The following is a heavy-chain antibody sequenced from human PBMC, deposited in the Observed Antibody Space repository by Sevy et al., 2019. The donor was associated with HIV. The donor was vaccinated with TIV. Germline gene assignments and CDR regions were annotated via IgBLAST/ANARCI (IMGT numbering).Heavy chain of an antibody. J-gene: IGHJ4*02. V-gene: IGHV1-69*13. CDR2: IIPIFGTA. D-gene: IGHD5-18*01. Sequence: ASVKVSCKASGGTFSSYAISWVRQAPGQGLEWMGGIIPIFGTANYAQKFQGRVTITADESTSTAYMELSSLRSEDTAVYYCARVDTAMATSMGFDYWGQGTLVTVSS. CDR3: ARVDTAMATSMGFDY. CDR1: GGTFSSYA.